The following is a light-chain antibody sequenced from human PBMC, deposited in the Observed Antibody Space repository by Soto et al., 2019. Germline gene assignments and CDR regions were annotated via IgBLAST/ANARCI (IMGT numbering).Light chain of an antibody. CDR1: QSVIDK. CDR3: QQYHNWPA. V-gene: IGKV3-15*01. CDR2: HAS. Sequence: EIVMTQSPATLSVSPGERATLSGRASQSVIDKLAWYQQXPGQAPRFLIYHASTRATGIPARFSGSGSGTEFTLTISSLQSEDFAVYYCQQYHNWPAFGQGTKVDIK. J-gene: IGKJ1*01.